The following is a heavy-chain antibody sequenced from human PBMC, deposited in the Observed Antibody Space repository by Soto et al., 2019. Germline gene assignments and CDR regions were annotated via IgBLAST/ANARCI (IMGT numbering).Heavy chain of an antibody. V-gene: IGHV3-74*01. CDR3: ASDLSGRADV. D-gene: IGHD3-10*01. CDR1: GFTFSSYW. J-gene: IGHJ6*02. Sequence: GGSLRLSCVASGFTFSSYWMHWVRQAPGKGLVWVSRMNEDGGTTDYADSVKGRFTISRDNAKNTLYLQMNSLRVEDTAAYYCASDLSGRADVWGQGTTVTVSS. CDR2: MNEDGGTT.